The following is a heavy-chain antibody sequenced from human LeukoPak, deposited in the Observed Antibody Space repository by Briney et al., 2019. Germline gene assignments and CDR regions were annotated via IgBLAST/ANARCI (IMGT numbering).Heavy chain of an antibody. CDR3: ARLQLRYFDWPRYYYGMDV. J-gene: IGHJ6*02. D-gene: IGHD3-9*01. Sequence: SETLSLTCTVSGGSISSYYWSWLRQPPGKGLEWIGYIYYSGSTNYNPSLKSRVTISVDTSKNQFSLKLSSVTAADTAVYYCARLQLRYFDWPRYYYGMDVWGQGTTVTVSS. V-gene: IGHV4-59*08. CDR2: IYYSGST. CDR1: GGSISSYY.